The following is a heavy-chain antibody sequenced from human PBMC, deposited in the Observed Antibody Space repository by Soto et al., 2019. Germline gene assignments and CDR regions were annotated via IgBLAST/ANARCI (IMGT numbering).Heavy chain of an antibody. CDR2: INHSGST. Sequence: SETLSLTCAVYGGSFSGYYWSWIRQPPGKGLEWIGEINHSGSTNYNPSLKSRVTISVDTSKNQFSLKLSSVTAADTAVYYCARVNCSGGSCYFKDYYYMDVWGKGTTVTVSS. J-gene: IGHJ6*03. CDR3: ARVNCSGGSCYFKDYYYMDV. CDR1: GGSFSGYY. V-gene: IGHV4-34*01. D-gene: IGHD2-15*01.